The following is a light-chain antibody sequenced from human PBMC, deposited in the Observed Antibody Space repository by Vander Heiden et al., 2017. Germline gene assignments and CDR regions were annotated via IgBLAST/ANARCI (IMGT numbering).Light chain of an antibody. CDR1: SSDCVRYNL. CDR3: CSYAGSSTLV. CDR2: EVS. Sequence: QSPLTHPASVPGSPGQSITISCPVTSSDCVRYNLVSWYQQHPGKAPKLMIYEVSKRPSGVSNRFSGSKSGNTASRTISGLQAEDEADYYCCSYAGSSTLVFGTGTKVTVL. J-gene: IGLJ1*01. V-gene: IGLV2-23*02.